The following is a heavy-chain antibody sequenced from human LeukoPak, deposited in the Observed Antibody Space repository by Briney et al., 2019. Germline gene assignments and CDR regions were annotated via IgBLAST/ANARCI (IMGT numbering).Heavy chain of an antibody. CDR3: AREITMVRGVPMYYFDY. D-gene: IGHD3-10*01. CDR2: IYSGGST. V-gene: IGHV3-66*02. Sequence: GXSLRLSCAASGFTVSSNYMSWVRQAPGKGLEWVSVIYSGGSTHYKEYVRGRFTISRDNSKNTLYLQMNSLRVDDTAMYYCAREITMVRGVPMYYFDYWGQGTLVTVSS. CDR1: GFTVSSNY. J-gene: IGHJ4*02.